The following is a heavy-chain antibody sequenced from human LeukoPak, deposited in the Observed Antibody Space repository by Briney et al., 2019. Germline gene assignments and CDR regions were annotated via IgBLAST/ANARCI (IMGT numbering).Heavy chain of an antibody. CDR3: ASARGSNYGSLGD. J-gene: IGHJ4*02. CDR1: GGTFSSYA. CDR2: IIPILGIA. Sequence: ASVKVSCKASGGTFSSYAISWVRQAPGQGLEWMGRIIPILGIANYAQKFQGRVTITADKSTSTAYMELSSLRSEDTAVYYCASARGSNYGSLGDWGQGTLVTVSS. D-gene: IGHD5-18*01. V-gene: IGHV1-69*04.